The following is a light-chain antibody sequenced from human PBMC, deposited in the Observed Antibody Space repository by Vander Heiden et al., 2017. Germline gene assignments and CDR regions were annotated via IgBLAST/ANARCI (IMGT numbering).Light chain of an antibody. CDR3: SSYTSSSTLV. CDR2: DVR. J-gene: IGLJ2*01. CDR1: STDVGGYNY. V-gene: IGLV2-14*01. Sequence: SALPQPASVSASPGRSITISCTGTSTDVGGYNYFSWYQQHPAKAPNLMIYDVRKRPAGVANRFSGSKSGNTASLTISGLQAEDEADYYCSSYTSSSTLVFGGGTKLTVL.